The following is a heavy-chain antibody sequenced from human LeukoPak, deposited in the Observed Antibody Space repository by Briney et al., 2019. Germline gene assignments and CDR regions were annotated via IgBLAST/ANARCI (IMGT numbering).Heavy chain of an antibody. CDR3: ARDRTDSSGYYYAFDI. V-gene: IGHV4-59*01. Sequence: PSETLSLTCTVSGGSISSYYWSWIRQPPGKGLEWIGYIYYSGSTNYNPSLKSRVTISVDTSKNQFSLKLSSVTAADTAVYYCARDRTDSSGYYYAFDIWGQGTMVTVSS. CDR2: IYYSGST. J-gene: IGHJ3*02. CDR1: GGSISSYY. D-gene: IGHD3-22*01.